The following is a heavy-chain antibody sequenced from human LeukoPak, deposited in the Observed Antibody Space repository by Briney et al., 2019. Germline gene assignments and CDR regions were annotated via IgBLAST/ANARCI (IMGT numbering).Heavy chain of an antibody. CDR2: ISGSGDTT. J-gene: IGHJ4*02. CDR3: ARVKGEGAHIDY. V-gene: IGHV3-23*01. CDR1: GFIFSNYA. Sequence: GGSLRLSCATSGFIFSNYAVNWVRQAPGKGLEWVSIISGSGDTTYYADSVKGRFTISRDNAKNSLYLQMNRLRAEDTAFYHCARVKGEGAHIDYWGQGTLVTVSS. D-gene: IGHD1-26*01.